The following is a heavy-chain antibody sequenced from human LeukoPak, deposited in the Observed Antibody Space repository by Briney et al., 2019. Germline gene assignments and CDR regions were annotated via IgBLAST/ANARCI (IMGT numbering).Heavy chain of an antibody. D-gene: IGHD1-26*01. CDR3: ARVSVASTGPDY. CDR1: GGSVSSGSYY. V-gene: IGHV4-61*01. CDR2: MSNSGHT. Sequence: PSETLSLTCTVSGGSVSSGSYYWSWIRQPPGKGLEWIGCMSNSGHTDSRSRVTISLDTSKSQFSLKLNSVTAADTAFYYCARVSVASTGPDYWGQGTLVTVSS. J-gene: IGHJ4*02.